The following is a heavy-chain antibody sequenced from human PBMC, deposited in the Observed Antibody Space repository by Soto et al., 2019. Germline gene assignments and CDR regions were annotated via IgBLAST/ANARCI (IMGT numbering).Heavy chain of an antibody. CDR1: GYTFTGYY. CDR3: ARGEGSGPATFTPSGAII. Sequence: GASVKVSCKASGYTFTGYYMHWVRQAPGQGLEWMGWINPNSGGTNYAQKFQGRVTMTRDTSISTAYMELSRLRSDDTAVYYCARGEGSGPATFTPSGAIIWGQGTMVTVSS. CDR2: INPNSGGT. V-gene: IGHV1-2*02. J-gene: IGHJ3*02. D-gene: IGHD2-15*01.